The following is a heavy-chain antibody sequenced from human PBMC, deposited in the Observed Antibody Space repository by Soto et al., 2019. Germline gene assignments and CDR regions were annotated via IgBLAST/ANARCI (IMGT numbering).Heavy chain of an antibody. J-gene: IGHJ3*02. D-gene: IGHD6-19*01. V-gene: IGHV1-69*13. CDR2: IIPIFGTA. Sequence: SVKVSCKASGGTFSSYAISWVRQAPGQGLEWMGGIIPIFGTANYAQKFQGRVTITADESTSTAYMELSSLRSEDTAVYYCARDNFARDGHRGSGWYGGGFDIWGKGTMVTV. CDR3: ARDNFARDGHRGSGWYGGGFDI. CDR1: GGTFSSYA.